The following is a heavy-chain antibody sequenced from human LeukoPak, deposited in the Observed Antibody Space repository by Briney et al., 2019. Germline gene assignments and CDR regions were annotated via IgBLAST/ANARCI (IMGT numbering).Heavy chain of an antibody. V-gene: IGHV1-8*01. CDR2: MNPNSGNT. J-gene: IGHJ5*02. Sequence: ASVKVSCKPSGYAFTTYDINWVRQAPGQGPEWMGWMNPNSGNTGYTQNFQGRVTMTRNTSISTAYMELSSLKSEDTAVYYCARGRGSGHKENWFDPWGQGTPVTVSS. CDR3: ARGRGSGHKENWFDP. CDR1: GYAFTTYD. D-gene: IGHD6-19*01.